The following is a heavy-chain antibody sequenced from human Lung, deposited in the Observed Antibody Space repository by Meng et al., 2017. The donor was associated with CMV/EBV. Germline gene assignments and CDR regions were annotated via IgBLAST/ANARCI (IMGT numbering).Heavy chain of an antibody. CDR2: ISSNGSTI. V-gene: IGHV3-48*03. CDR1: GFTFSSYE. D-gene: IGHD3-10*01. J-gene: IGHJ6*02. CDR3: ARDPLWFGVNYYYGMDV. Sequence: GESXKISCAASGFTFSSYEMNWVRQAPGKGLEWVSYISSNGSTIYYADSVKGRFTISRDNAKNSLYLQMNSLRAEDTAVYYCARDPLWFGVNYYYGMDVWGQGXTVTVSS.